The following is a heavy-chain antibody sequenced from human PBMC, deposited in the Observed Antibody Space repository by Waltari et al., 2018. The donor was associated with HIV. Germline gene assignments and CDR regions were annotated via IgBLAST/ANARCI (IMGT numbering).Heavy chain of an antibody. Sequence: QLPLQESGPGLVKSSETLSLTCTVSGGSMTRSSYYWGWLRQPPGKGLEWIGSMSYSGSTYNNASLRSRLTISVDTSKNQFSLKLTSVTAADTAMYYCARSFSGYSNYFDPWGQGTLVTVSS. CDR3: ARSFSGYSNYFDP. V-gene: IGHV4-39*01. J-gene: IGHJ5*02. D-gene: IGHD4-4*01. CDR1: GGSMTRSSYY. CDR2: MSYSGST.